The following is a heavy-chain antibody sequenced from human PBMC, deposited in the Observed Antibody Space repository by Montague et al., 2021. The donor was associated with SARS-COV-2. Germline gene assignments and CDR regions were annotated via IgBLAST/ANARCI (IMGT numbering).Heavy chain of an antibody. CDR2: IYYSGCN. J-gene: IGHJ6*02. D-gene: IGHD3-3*01. CDR1: GGSISSYY. CDR3: ARLARGEYYDFWSGSHEYPHYYYGTDV. Sequence: SETLYLTCTVSGGSISSYYWSWIRQPPGKGLEWIGYIYYSGCNNXXPSLKSRVTISVDTSKNQCPLKLSSVTAADTAVYYCARLARGEYYDFWSGSHEYPHYYYGTDVWGQGTTVPVSS. V-gene: IGHV4-59*08.